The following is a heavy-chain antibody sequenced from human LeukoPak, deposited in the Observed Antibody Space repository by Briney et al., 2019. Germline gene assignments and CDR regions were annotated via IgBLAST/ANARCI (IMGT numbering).Heavy chain of an antibody. CDR1: GFTVISNY. CDR3: TRSQFITVAGTGWYFDL. Sequence: PGGSLRLSCAAPGFTVISNYMSWVRQAPGKGLEWVSLIYSGGSTYYADSVKGRFTISRDNSKDTVFLQMNSLRAEDTAVYYCTRSQFITVAGTGWYFDLWGRGTLVTVSS. V-gene: IGHV3-53*01. D-gene: IGHD6-19*01. J-gene: IGHJ2*01. CDR2: IYSGGST.